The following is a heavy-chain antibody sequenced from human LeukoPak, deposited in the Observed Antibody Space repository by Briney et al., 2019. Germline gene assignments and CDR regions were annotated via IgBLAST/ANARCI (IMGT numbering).Heavy chain of an antibody. CDR3: ARQLYVSGSYYAPMDV. D-gene: IGHD3-10*01. CDR1: GGSISSSSYF. CDR2: VHHSGST. V-gene: IGHV4-39*01. J-gene: IGHJ6*03. Sequence: SETLSLTCSVSGGSISSSSYFWGWIRQPPGKGLEWIASVHHSGSTYYHPSLKSRLTISVDTSKNQFSLKMSSVTAADTAVYFCARQLYVSGSYYAPMDVWGKGTTVTISS.